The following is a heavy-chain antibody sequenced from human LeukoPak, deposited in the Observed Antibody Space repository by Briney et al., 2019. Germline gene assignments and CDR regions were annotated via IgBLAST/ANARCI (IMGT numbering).Heavy chain of an antibody. D-gene: IGHD6-19*01. CDR3: ARAKRSGWSPFDY. J-gene: IGHJ4*02. CDR1: GGSISSYY. Sequence: SETLSLTCTVSGGSISSYYWSWIRQPPGKGLEWIGYIYYSGSTNYNPSLKSRVTISVDTSKNQFSLKLSSVTAADTAVYYCARAKRSGWSPFDYWGQGTLVTVSS. V-gene: IGHV4-59*01. CDR2: IYYSGST.